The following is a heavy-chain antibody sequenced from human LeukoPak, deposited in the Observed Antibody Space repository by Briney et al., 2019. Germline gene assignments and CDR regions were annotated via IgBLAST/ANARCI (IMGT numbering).Heavy chain of an antibody. CDR2: IFTSGST. J-gene: IGHJ5*02. CDR3: ARGDIDH. CDR1: GGSIRTGSYY. D-gene: IGHD2-15*01. Sequence: PSQTLSLTCTVSGGSIRTGSYYWSWIRQPAGKELQWIGRIFTSGSTNYNPSLKSRVTISVDTSKNQFSLKLSSVTAADTAVYYCARGDIDHWGQGTLVTVSS. V-gene: IGHV4-61*02.